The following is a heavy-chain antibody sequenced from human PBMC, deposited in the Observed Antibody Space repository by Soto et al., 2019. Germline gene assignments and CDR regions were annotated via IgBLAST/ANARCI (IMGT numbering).Heavy chain of an antibody. Sequence: GGSLRLSCAASGFTFSTYWMHWVRQAPGKGLVWVSRINSDGSSTRYADSVKGRFTISRDNSKNTLYLQMNSLRAEDTAVDYCAKKAAPHKYFDSGGQGTLVTVPP. J-gene: IGHJ4*02. CDR2: INSDGSST. CDR1: GFTFSTYW. D-gene: IGHD2-15*01. V-gene: IGHV3-74*01. CDR3: AKKAAPHKYFDS.